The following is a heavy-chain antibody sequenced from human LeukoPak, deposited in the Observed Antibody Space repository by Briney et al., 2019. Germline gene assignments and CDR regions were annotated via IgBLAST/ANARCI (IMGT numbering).Heavy chain of an antibody. CDR1: GYTFTSYH. CDR3: ARTTSLTAFGYDY. CDR2: MNPYSGDR. D-gene: IGHD4-17*01. Sequence: ASLKVSCKTSGYTFTSYHINWVRQATGQGLEWMGWMNPYSGDRGYAQKFQGRVSITSDTSISTAYMELSSLRSEDTAVYFCARTTSLTAFGYDYWGQRTLVTDSS. V-gene: IGHV1-8*03. J-gene: IGHJ4*02.